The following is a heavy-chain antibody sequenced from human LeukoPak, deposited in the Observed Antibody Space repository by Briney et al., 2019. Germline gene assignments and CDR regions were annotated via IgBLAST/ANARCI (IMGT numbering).Heavy chain of an antibody. V-gene: IGHV1-69*04. CDR2: IIPILGIA. D-gene: IGHD3-22*01. J-gene: IGHJ6*02. CDR3: AREQVVVVITAYYYYDMDV. Sequence: ASVKVSCKASGGTFSSYAISWVRQAPGQGLEWMGRIIPILGIANYAQKFQGRVTITADKSTSTAYMELSSLRSEDTAVYYCAREQVVVVITAYYYYDMDVWGQGTTVTVSS. CDR1: GGTFSSYA.